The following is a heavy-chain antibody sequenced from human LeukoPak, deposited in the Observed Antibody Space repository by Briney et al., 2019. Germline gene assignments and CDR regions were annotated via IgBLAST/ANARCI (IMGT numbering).Heavy chain of an antibody. V-gene: IGHV4-38-2*01. J-gene: IGHJ2*01. CDR3: ACTTRGYWYFDL. CDR2: IYHSGST. D-gene: IGHD2-2*01. Sequence: PSETLSLTCAVSGYSISSGYYWGWIRQPPGKGLEWIGSIYHSGSTYYNPSLKSRVTISVDTSKNQFSLKLSSVTAAVTAVYYWACTTRGYWYFDLWARFTLVNV. CDR1: GYSISSGYY.